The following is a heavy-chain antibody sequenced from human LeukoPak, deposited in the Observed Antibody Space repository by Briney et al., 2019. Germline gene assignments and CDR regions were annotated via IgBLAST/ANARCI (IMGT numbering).Heavy chain of an antibody. V-gene: IGHV3-23*01. CDR3: ARINCSGGTCYDYFDD. Sequence: GGSLRLSCVGPPVTFGISAMSWVRQAPGKGLEWVSAVSAGGTNTYYADSVEGRFTISRDNSKDTLYLHMDSLRVEDTAQYFCARINCSGGTCYDYFDDWGQGTLVTVSS. D-gene: IGHD2-15*01. CDR2: VSAGGTNT. J-gene: IGHJ4*02. CDR1: PVTFGISA.